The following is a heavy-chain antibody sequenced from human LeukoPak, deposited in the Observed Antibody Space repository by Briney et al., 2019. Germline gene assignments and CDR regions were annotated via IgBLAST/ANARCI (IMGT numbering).Heavy chain of an antibody. CDR1: GYTFTSHD. J-gene: IGHJ6*03. Sequence: GASVKVSCKASGYTFTSHDIKWVRKSTGQGLEWMGWMNPNSGNTGYAQKFQGRVTITRDTSISTAYMELSSLTSEDTAVYYCARGPTHRDSGPDGYNFSYMDVWGKGTTVTVSS. D-gene: IGHD4-17*01. CDR3: ARGPTHRDSGPDGYNFSYMDV. CDR2: MNPNSGNT. V-gene: IGHV1-8*02.